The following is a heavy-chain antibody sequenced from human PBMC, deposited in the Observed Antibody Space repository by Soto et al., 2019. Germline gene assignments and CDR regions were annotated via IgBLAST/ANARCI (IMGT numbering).Heavy chain of an antibody. CDR2: IWYDGSNK. V-gene: IGHV3-33*01. Sequence: PGGSLRLSCAASGFTFSSYGMHWVRQAPGKGLEWVAVIWYDGSNKYYADSVKGRFTISRDNSKNTLYLQMNSLRAEDTAVYYCARDFLGVVVVAAISGAFDIWGQGTMVNVS. D-gene: IGHD2-15*01. J-gene: IGHJ3*02. CDR3: ARDFLGVVVVAAISGAFDI. CDR1: GFTFSSYG.